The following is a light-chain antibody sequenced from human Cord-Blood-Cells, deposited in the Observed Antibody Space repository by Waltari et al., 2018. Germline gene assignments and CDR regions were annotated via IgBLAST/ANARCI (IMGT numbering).Light chain of an antibody. V-gene: IGKV3-20*01. CDR2: GAS. Sequence: EIVLTQSPGTLSLSPGERATLSCRASQSVSSSYLAWYQQKPGQAPRLLIYGASSRATGIPARFSGSGSGTDFTLTISRLEPEDFAVYYCQQYGSSHTFGQGTKLEIK. CDR3: QQYGSSHT. J-gene: IGKJ2*01. CDR1: QSVSSSY.